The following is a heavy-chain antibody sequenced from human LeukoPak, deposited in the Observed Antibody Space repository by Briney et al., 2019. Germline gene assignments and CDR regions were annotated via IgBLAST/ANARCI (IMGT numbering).Heavy chain of an antibody. CDR2: INVGNGKT. CDR3: ARGPTVRYFDL. CDR1: GYSFSDYI. Sequence: ASVKVSCEASGYSFSDYIIHWVRQASGQRLEWMGWINVGNGKTKYSEKFQGRVTITRDTSANIGCMEMSSLRSEDTAVYFCARGPTVRYFDLWGRGTLVTVSS. V-gene: IGHV1-3*01. D-gene: IGHD4-17*01. J-gene: IGHJ2*01.